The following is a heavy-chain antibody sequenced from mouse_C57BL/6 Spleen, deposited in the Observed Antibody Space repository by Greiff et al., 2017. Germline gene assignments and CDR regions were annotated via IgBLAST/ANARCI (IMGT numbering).Heavy chain of an antibody. CDR3: ARWGDRDYLDY. J-gene: IGHJ2*01. CDR1: GYTFTSYW. Sequence: VQLQQPGAELVRPGSSVKLSCKASGYTFTSYWMHWVKQRPIQGLEWIGNIDPSDSETHYNQKFKDKATLTVDKSSSTAYMQLSSLTSEDSAVYYGARWGDRDYLDYGGQGTTLTVAS. CDR2: IDPSDSET. V-gene: IGHV1-52*01.